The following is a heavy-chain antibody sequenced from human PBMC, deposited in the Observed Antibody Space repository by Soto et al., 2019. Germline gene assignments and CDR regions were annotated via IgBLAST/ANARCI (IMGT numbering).Heavy chain of an antibody. V-gene: IGHV1-2*04. Sequence: ASVKVSCKASGYTFTGYYMHWVRQAPGQGLEWMGWINPNSGGTNYAQKFQGWVTMTRDTSISTAYMELSRLRSDDTAVYYCARGKLDYYGSGSYYTNPHYYYGMDVWGQGTTVTVS. CDR1: GYTFTGYY. J-gene: IGHJ6*02. CDR3: ARGKLDYYGSGSYYTNPHYYYGMDV. D-gene: IGHD3-10*01. CDR2: INPNSGGT.